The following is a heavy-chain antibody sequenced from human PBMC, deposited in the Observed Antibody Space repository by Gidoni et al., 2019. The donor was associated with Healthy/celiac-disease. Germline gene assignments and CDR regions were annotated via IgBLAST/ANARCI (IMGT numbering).Heavy chain of an antibody. CDR2: IYYSGST. CDR1: GGSISIGGYY. CDR3: ARVWGKRGQQLVRDGYFQH. V-gene: IGHV4-31*03. D-gene: IGHD6-13*01. Sequence: QVQLQESGPGLVKPSQTLSLTCTVSGGSISIGGYYWSWIRQHPGKGLEWIGYIYYSGSTYYNPSLKSRVTISVDTSKNLFSLKLSSVTAADTAVYYCARVWGKRGQQLVRDGYFQHWGQGTLVTVSS. J-gene: IGHJ1*01.